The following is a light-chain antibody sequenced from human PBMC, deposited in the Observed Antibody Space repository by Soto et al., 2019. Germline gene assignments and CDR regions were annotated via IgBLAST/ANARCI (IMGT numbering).Light chain of an antibody. CDR2: DAS. CDR1: QSVSSY. J-gene: IGKJ1*01. V-gene: IGKV3-11*01. Sequence: LTQSPATLSVSPGERATLSCRASQSVSSYLAWYQQKPGQAPRLLIYDASNRATGIPARFSGSGSGTDFTLTISSLEPEDFAVYYCQQRSNWPRTFGQGTKVDNK. CDR3: QQRSNWPRT.